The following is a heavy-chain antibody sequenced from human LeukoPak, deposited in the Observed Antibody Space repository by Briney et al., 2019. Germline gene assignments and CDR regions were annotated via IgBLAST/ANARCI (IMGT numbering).Heavy chain of an antibody. CDR3: ARAGQNNWFDP. CDR2: LSGSGEII. Sequence: GSLRLSRAASGFTFSDYYMSWVRQAPGKGLEWVSFLSGSGEIIYYADSVKGRFTISRDNAKNSLYLQMNSLRAEDTAVYHCARAGQNNWFDPWGQGALVTVSS. CDR1: GFTFSDYY. V-gene: IGHV3-11*01. J-gene: IGHJ5*02.